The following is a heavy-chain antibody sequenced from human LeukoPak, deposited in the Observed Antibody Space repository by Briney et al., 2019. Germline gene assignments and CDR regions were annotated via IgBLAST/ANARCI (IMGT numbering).Heavy chain of an antibody. Sequence: GGALRLSCAASGFTFSSYWMSWVRQAPGKGLEWVANIKQDGSEKYYVDSVKGRFTISRDNAKNSLYLQMNSLRAEDTAVYSCAATSLAGTYYFDYRGQGTLVTVSS. V-gene: IGHV3-7*01. CDR1: GFTFSSYW. D-gene: IGHD7-27*01. J-gene: IGHJ4*02. CDR3: AATSLAGTYYFDY. CDR2: IKQDGSEK.